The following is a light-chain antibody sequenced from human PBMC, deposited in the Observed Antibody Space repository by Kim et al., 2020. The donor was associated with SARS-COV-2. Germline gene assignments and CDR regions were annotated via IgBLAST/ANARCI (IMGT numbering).Light chain of an antibody. CDR3: QQYDVYPRT. CDR1: QGIANN. V-gene: IGKV1-16*01. J-gene: IGKJ1*01. Sequence: DTQMTQSPSSLSASVGDRVIISCRASQGIANNLAWFQQKPGKAPKSLIYAASSLESGVPSRFSGSGSGTDFILTISGLRPEDYATYYCQQYDVYPRTFGQGTKVEIK. CDR2: AAS.